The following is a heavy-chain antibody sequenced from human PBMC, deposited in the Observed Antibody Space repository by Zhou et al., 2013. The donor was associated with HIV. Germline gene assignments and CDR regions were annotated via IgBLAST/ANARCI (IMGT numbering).Heavy chain of an antibody. D-gene: IGHD2-15*01. J-gene: IGHJ4*02. V-gene: IGHV1-18*01. CDR2: ISGYNGNT. CDR1: GYSFISYG. CDR3: ARGHCSGGICNSQCDY. Sequence: QVQLVQSGAEVKKPGASVKVSCKASGYSFISYGISWVRQAPGQGLEWMGWISGYNGNTNYAQKVQGRVTMTTETSTSTAYMELRSLRSDDTAVYYCARGHCSGGICNSQCDYWGQGTLVTVSS.